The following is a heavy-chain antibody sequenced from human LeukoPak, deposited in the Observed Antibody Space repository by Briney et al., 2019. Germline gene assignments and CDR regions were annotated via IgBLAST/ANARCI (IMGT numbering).Heavy chain of an antibody. J-gene: IGHJ4*02. D-gene: IGHD2-15*01. Sequence: ASVKVSCEVSGYTLTELSMHWVRQAPGKGLEWMGGFDPEDGETIYAQKFQGRVTMTEDTSTDTAYMELSSLRSEDTAVYYCATQLGYCSGGSWYPNFDYWGQGTLVTVSS. V-gene: IGHV1-24*01. CDR2: FDPEDGET. CDR1: GYTLTELS. CDR3: ATQLGYCSGGSWYPNFDY.